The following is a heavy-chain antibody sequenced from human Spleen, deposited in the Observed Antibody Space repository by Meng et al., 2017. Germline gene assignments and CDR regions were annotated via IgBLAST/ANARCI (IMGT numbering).Heavy chain of an antibody. CDR3: AKAVTPIMFFGY. Sequence: EVQLLESGGGLVQPGGSLRLSCAASWFTFSSYAMGWVRQAPGKGLEWVSSVHGSGSATNYADSVKGRFTISRDNSENTLYLHMNSLRAEDTAVYYCAKAVTPIMFFGYWGQGALVTVSS. CDR1: WFTFSSYA. V-gene: IGHV3-23*01. CDR2: VHGSGSAT. J-gene: IGHJ4*02. D-gene: IGHD4-17*01.